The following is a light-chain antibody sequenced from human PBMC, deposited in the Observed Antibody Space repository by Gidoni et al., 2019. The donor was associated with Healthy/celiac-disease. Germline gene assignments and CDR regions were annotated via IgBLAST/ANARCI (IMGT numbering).Light chain of an antibody. CDR1: QDISNY. CDR2: DAS. CDR3: QQYDNPPFT. V-gene: IGKV1-33*01. J-gene: IGKJ3*01. Sequence: DIQMNQSPSSLSASVGERVTITCQASQDISNYLNWYQQKPGKAPKLLIYDASNLETGVPSRFSGSGSWTDFTFTISSLQPEDIATYYCQQYDNPPFTFGPGTKVDIK.